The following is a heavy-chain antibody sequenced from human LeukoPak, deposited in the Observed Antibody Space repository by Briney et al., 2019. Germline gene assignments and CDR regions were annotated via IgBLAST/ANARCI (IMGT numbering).Heavy chain of an antibody. V-gene: IGHV3-23*01. CDR3: AKDLTMIVVVSVDY. J-gene: IGHJ4*02. D-gene: IGHD3-22*01. CDR2: ISGSGGST. Sequence: GGSLRLSCAASGVTFNSYSMSWVRQAPGKGLEWVSAISGSGGSTYYADSVKGRFTISRDNSKNTLYLQMNSLRAEDTAVYYCAKDLTMIVVVSVDYWGQGTLVTVSS. CDR1: GVTFNSYS.